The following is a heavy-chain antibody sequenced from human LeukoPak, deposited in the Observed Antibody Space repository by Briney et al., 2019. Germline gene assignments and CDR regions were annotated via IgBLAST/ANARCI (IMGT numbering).Heavy chain of an antibody. V-gene: IGHV7-4-1*02. CDR3: ARGTYGGNSGDTFDI. CDR1: GYTFTTYA. D-gene: IGHD4-23*01. CDR2: INTNIGNP. J-gene: IGHJ3*02. Sequence: ASVKVSCKASGYTFTTYAMNWVRQAPGQGLEWMGWINTNIGNPTYAQGFTGRFVFSLDTSVRTAYLQMSSLKAEDAAVYYCARGTYGGNSGDTFDICGEGTMVTVSS.